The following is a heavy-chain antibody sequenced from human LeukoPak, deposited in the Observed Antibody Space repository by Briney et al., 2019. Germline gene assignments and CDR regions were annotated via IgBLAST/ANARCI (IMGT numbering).Heavy chain of an antibody. Sequence: PSETLSLTCAVYGGSFSGYYWSWIREPPGKGLEWIGEINHSGSTNYNPSLKSRVTISVDTSKNQFSLKLSSVTAADTAVYYCARGPRGTFDYWGQGTLVTVSS. CDR3: ARGPRGTFDY. CDR2: INHSGST. V-gene: IGHV4-34*01. CDR1: GGSFSGYY. J-gene: IGHJ4*02.